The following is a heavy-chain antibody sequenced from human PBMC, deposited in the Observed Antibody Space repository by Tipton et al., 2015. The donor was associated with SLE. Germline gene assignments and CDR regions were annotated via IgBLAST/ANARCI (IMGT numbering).Heavy chain of an antibody. D-gene: IGHD6-13*01. Sequence: TLSLTCTVSGLSISDHYWTWIRQPPGKGLECLGYVFYSGPNFIRAHYNPSLMSRLTISVDTSKNQFSLSLTSVTAADTAVYYCARDIASYYGVNVWGQGTTVTVSS. V-gene: IGHV4-59*11. CDR2: VFYSGPNFIRA. CDR1: GLSISDHY. J-gene: IGHJ6*02. CDR3: ARDIASYYGVNV.